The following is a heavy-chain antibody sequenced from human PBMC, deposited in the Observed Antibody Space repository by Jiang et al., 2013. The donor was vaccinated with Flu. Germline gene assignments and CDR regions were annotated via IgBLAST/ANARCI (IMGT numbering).Heavy chain of an antibody. CDR3: AKDHSGYDSEAELDY. CDR2: ISYDGSNN. CDR1: GFNFSSYA. J-gene: IGHJ4*02. D-gene: IGHD5-12*01. V-gene: IGHV3-30-3*01. Sequence: ASGFNFSSYAMHWVRQAPGKGLEWVAVISYDGSNNYYADSVKGRFTXSRDNSKNTLYVQMNSLRAEDTAVYYCAKDHSGYDSEAELDYWGQGTLVTVSS.